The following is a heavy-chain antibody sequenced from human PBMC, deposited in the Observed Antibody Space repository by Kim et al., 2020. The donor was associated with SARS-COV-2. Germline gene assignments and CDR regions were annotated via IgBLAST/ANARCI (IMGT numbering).Heavy chain of an antibody. D-gene: IGHD5-12*01. Sequence: GGSLRLSCAASGFTVSSNYMSWVRQDPGKGLEWVSVIYSDGNTYYADYVKGRFTISRDNSKNMLYLQMNSLRPEDTAVYFCARAPWGYNSDYFDHWGQGTLVTVSS. CDR2: IYSDGNT. J-gene: IGHJ4*02. CDR1: GFTVSSNY. CDR3: ARAPWGYNSDYFDH. V-gene: IGHV3-66*02.